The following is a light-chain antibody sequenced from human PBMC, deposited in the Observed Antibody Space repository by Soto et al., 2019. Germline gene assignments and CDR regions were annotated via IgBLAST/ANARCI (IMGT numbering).Light chain of an antibody. Sequence: SYELTQPPSVSVSPGQTASITCSGDKLGDKDVYWYHQKPGQSPVVVIYQDNKRPSEIPERLSGSNSGNTATLTISGTQAMDEADYYCQAWDYITALFGGGTKLTVL. J-gene: IGLJ2*01. CDR3: QAWDYITAL. CDR2: QDN. V-gene: IGLV3-1*01. CDR1: KLGDKD.